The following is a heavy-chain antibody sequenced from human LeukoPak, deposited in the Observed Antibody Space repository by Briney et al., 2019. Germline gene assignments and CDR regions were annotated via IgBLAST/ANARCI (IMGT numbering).Heavy chain of an antibody. V-gene: IGHV3-23*01. CDR3: GRYYYGSGSGLDV. CDR2: ISGSGGST. Sequence: GRSLRLSCAASGFTFSSYAMSWVRQAPGKGLEWVSAISGSGGSTYYADSVKGRFTISRDNSKNTLYLQMNSLRAEDTAVYYCGRYYYGSGSGLDVWGQGTTVTVSS. D-gene: IGHD3-10*01. CDR1: GFTFSSYA. J-gene: IGHJ6*02.